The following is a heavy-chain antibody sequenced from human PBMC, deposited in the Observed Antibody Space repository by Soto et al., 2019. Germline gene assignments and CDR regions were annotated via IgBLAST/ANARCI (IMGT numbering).Heavy chain of an antibody. CDR3: AREDGDYNYFDY. Sequence: QVQLVESGGGVVQPGRSLRLSCAASGFTFSSYGMHWVRQAPGKGLEWVAVIWYDGSNKYYADSVKGRFTISRDNSKNTLYLQMNSLRAEDTAVYYCAREDGDYNYFDYWGQGTLVTVSS. J-gene: IGHJ4*02. V-gene: IGHV3-33*01. CDR1: GFTFSSYG. D-gene: IGHD4-17*01. CDR2: IWYDGSNK.